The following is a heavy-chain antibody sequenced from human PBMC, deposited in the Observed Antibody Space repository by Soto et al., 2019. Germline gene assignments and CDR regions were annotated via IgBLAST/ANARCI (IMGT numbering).Heavy chain of an antibody. J-gene: IGHJ4*02. CDR3: ARLDSGYYDY. D-gene: IGHD3-22*01. Sequence: GGSLRLSCVASGFTFKNYDMRWIRQAPGKGLEWVSGISGSGGVTYYADSVKGRFTISRDNSKNTLYLQMNSLRAEDTAVYYCARLDSGYYDYWGQGTLVTVSS. CDR2: ISGSGGVT. CDR1: GFTFKNYD. V-gene: IGHV3-23*01.